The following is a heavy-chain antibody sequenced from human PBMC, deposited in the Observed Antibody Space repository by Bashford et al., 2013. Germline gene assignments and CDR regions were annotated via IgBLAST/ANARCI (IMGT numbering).Heavy chain of an antibody. V-gene: IGHV4-34*01. CDR1: GGSFNGFY. J-gene: IGHJ4*02. CDR2: INHGGDS. Sequence: SSETLSLTCGVSGGSFNGFYWSWIRQTPGKGLEWIGDINHGGDSDHNPSLKGRVTILVDTSKKQFSLKLSSVTAADTGVYYCARRTIGRRPFDFWGQGSLVTVSS. D-gene: IGHD1-1*01. CDR3: ARRTIGRRPFDF.